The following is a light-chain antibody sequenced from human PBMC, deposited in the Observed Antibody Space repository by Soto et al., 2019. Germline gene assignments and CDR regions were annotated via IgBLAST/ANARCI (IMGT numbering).Light chain of an antibody. V-gene: IGKV1-8*01. CDR2: AAS. CDR3: QQYYSYPLT. Sequence: AIRMTQSPSSFSAPTGDRATITCRASQGISSYFAWYQQKPGKAPMLLIYAASTLQSGVPSRFSGSGSGTDFTLTISCLQSEECASYYCQQYYSYPLTSGGGTKVEIK. J-gene: IGKJ4*01. CDR1: QGISSY.